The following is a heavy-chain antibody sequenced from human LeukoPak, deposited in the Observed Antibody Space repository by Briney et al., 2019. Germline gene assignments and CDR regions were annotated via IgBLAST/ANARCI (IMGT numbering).Heavy chain of an antibody. CDR1: GGSISSYY. V-gene: IGHV4-59*01. D-gene: IGHD3-22*01. CDR2: IHYSGST. J-gene: IGHJ4*02. Sequence: NPSETLSLTCTVSGGSISSYYWSWIRQPPGKGLEWIGYIHYSGSTNYNPSLKSRVTISVDTSKIQFSLKLNSVTAADTAVYYCARRTDYYDSSAYYYAFDYWGQGTLVTVSS. CDR3: ARRTDYYDSSAYYYAFDY.